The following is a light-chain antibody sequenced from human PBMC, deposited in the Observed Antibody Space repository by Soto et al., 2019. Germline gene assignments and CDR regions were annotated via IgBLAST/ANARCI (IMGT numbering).Light chain of an antibody. CDR1: QSVSSN. V-gene: IGKV3-15*01. Sequence: ETVMTQSPATLSVSPGERATLSCRASQSVSSNLAWYQQKPGQAPRLLIYGASSRATGIPARFSGSGSGTDFTLTITSLQSGDFAVYYCQQYNNWPPTFGQGTKVEIK. CDR2: GAS. J-gene: IGKJ1*01. CDR3: QQYNNWPPT.